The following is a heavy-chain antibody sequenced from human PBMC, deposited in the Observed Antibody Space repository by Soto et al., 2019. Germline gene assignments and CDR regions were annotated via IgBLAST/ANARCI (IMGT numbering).Heavy chain of an antibody. CDR3: ARDATIFGGGMDV. V-gene: IGHV4-59*01. CDR2: IYYSGST. CDR1: GGSISSYY. J-gene: IGHJ6*02. Sequence: PSETLSLTCTVSGGSISSYYWSWIRQPPGKGLEWIGYIYYSGSTNYNPSLKSRVTISVDTSKNQFSLKLSSVTAADTAVYYCARDATIFGGGMDVWGQGTTVT. D-gene: IGHD3-3*01.